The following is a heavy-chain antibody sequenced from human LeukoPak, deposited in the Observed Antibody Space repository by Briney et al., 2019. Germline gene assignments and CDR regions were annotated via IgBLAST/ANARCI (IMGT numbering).Heavy chain of an antibody. CDR1: GFTTNTYD. CDR2: ISSSGSTT. J-gene: IGHJ6*04. Sequence: GGSLRLSCVASGFTTNTYDINWVRQAPGRGLEWVSHISSSGSTTYYADSVKGRFTVSRDNAKSSLYLQMNSLGAEDTAVYYCARSATGRGMDVWGKGTTVTVSS. D-gene: IGHD7-27*01. V-gene: IGHV3-48*03. CDR3: ARSATGRGMDV.